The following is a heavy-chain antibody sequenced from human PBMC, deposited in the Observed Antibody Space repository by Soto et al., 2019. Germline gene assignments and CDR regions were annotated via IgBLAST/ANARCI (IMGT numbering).Heavy chain of an antibody. CDR1: GAALNSGNYY. Sequence: TLSLTYSVSGAALNSGNYYWSWIRQVPGKGLEWIRHIYVTGAVDYNPSLRDRITISQDTSERQFSLNLRLVTAADTAVYYCARLRIATNNYKWFDPWGQGTLVTVSS. CDR2: IYVTGAV. J-gene: IGHJ5*02. D-gene: IGHD2-21*01. CDR3: ARLRIATNNYKWFDP. V-gene: IGHV4-31*03.